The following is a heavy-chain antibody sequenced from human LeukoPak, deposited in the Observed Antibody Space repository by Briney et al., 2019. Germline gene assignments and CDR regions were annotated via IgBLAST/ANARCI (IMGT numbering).Heavy chain of an antibody. V-gene: IGHV4-4*02. CDR3: ARDTLTHPPNLDY. CDR1: GGSISSSNW. CDR2: IYHSGST. J-gene: IGHJ4*02. Sequence: PSETLSLTCAVSGGSISSSNWWSWVRQPPGKGLEWIGEIYHSGSTNYNPSLKSRVTISVDKSKNQFSLKLSSVTAADTAVYYCARDTLTHPPNLDYWGQGTLVTVSS.